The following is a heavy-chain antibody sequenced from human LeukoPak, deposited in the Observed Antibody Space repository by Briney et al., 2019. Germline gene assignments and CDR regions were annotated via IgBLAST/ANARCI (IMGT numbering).Heavy chain of an antibody. V-gene: IGHV3-21*01. D-gene: IGHD2-2*01. J-gene: IGHJ4*02. CDR2: ISSRSSYYI. CDR3: VRDPHIVVVPAARVYHFDY. Sequence: GGSLRLSCAASGFTFNTYSMNWVRQAPGKGLEWVSSISSRSSYYIYYADSVKGRFTISRDNAKNSLYLQMDSLRAEDTAVYYCVRDPHIVVVPAARVYHFDYWGQGTLATVSS. CDR1: GFTFNTYS.